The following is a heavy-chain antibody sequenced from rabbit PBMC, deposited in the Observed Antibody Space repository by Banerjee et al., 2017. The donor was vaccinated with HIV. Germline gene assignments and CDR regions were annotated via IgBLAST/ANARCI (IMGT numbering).Heavy chain of an antibody. V-gene: IGHV1S45*01. CDR1: GLDFSNNYW. CDR2: IYAGSSGST. J-gene: IGHJ3*01. D-gene: IGHD6-1*01. Sequence: QQQLEESGGGLVKPEGSLTLTCTASGLDFSNNYWICWVRQAPGKGLEWIACIYAGSSGSTYYASWAKDRFTISKTSSTTVTLQMTSLTAADTATYFCATTSIVYGGYGGATGLDLWGPGTLVTVS. CDR3: ATTSIVYGGYGGATGLDL.